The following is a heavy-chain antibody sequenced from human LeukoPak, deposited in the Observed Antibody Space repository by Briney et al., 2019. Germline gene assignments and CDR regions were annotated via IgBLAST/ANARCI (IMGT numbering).Heavy chain of an antibody. D-gene: IGHD1-14*01. CDR1: GFTVITND. CDR2: LCDGNT. CDR3: ARGVEPLAANTLAY. Sequence: PGGSLRLSCAASGFTVITNDMTWVRQAPGKGLEWVSVLCDGNTKYADSVQGRFTISRDNSKNTLYLEMNSLSPDDTAVYYCARGVEPLAANTLAYWGQGTLVTVSS. V-gene: IGHV3-53*01. J-gene: IGHJ4*02.